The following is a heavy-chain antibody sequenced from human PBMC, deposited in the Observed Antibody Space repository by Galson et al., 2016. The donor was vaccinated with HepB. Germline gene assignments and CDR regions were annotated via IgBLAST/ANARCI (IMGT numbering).Heavy chain of an antibody. J-gene: IGHJ6*02. V-gene: IGHV3-30-3*01. D-gene: IGHD6-13*01. CDR3: VRDRGAAAPRGMDG. Sequence: SLRLSCAASGFTFSSYAMHWVRQAPGKGLEWVAVISYDGSNEYYTDFVKGRFIISRDNSKNTLYLQMNSLRAEDTAVYYCVRDRGAAAPRGMDGWGQGTTVIVSS. CDR1: GFTFSSYA. CDR2: ISYDGSNE.